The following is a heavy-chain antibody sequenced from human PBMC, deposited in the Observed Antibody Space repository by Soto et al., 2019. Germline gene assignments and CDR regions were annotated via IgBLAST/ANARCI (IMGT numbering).Heavy chain of an antibody. CDR1: GGSISSGGYY. D-gene: IGHD3-3*01. J-gene: IGHJ6*02. CDR3: AREGGSTIFGVARYGMDV. V-gene: IGHV4-31*03. CDR2: IYYSGST. Sequence: SETLSLTCTVSGGSISSGGYYWSWIRQHPGKGLEWIGYIYYSGSTYYNPSLKSRVTISVDTSKNQFSLKLSSVTAADTAVYYCAREGGSTIFGVARYGMDVWGQGTTVTVS.